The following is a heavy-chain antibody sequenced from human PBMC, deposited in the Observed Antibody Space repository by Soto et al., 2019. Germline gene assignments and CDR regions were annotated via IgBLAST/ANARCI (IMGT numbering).Heavy chain of an antibody. CDR3: ARDLDGSGSYDTDY. Sequence: VGQAQRKGLEWMGRISPIFGTANYAQNFQGRVTITTDASTSTAYMELRSLRSDDTAVYYCARDLDGSGSYDTDYWGPGTLVP. D-gene: IGHD3-10*01. CDR2: ISPIFGTA. J-gene: IGHJ4*01. V-gene: IGHV1-69*05.